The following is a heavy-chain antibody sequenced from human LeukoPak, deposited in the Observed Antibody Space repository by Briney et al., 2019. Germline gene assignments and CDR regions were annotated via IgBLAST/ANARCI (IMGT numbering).Heavy chain of an antibody. V-gene: IGHV3-74*01. Sequence: RPGGSLRLSCAASGFTFSSYWMHWVRQAPGKGLVWVSRINSDGSRTSYADSVRGRFTISRDNAKNTLYLQMNSLRAEDTAVYYCARDSYASPTTIVGDFQHWGQGTLVTVSS. J-gene: IGHJ1*01. D-gene: IGHD3-22*01. CDR1: GFTFSSYW. CDR2: INSDGSRT. CDR3: ARDSYASPTTIVGDFQH.